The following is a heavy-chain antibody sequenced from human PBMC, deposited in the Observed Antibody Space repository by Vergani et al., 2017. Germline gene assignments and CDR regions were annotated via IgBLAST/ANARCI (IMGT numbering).Heavy chain of an antibody. J-gene: IGHJ2*01. CDR2: INWNSDSL. CDR1: GFTFSSYW. D-gene: IGHD6-13*01. Sequence: EVQLVESGGGLVQPGGSLRLSCAASGFTFSSYWMHWVRQAPGKGLVWVSRINWNSDSLAYADSVKGRFTISRDNAKNSLYLQMNSLRAEDTALYYCVKDIAASGNYWYFDLWGRGTLVTVSS. CDR3: VKDIAASGNYWYFDL. V-gene: IGHV3-74*01.